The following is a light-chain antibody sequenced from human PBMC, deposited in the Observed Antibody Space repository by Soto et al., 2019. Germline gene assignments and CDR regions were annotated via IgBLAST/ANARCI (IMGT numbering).Light chain of an antibody. CDR2: ANT. CDR1: NSNIGAGYD. J-gene: IGLJ1*01. CDR3: QSYDSGLSGYV. V-gene: IGLV1-40*01. Sequence: QSVLTQPPSVSGAPGQRVTISCTGSNSNIGAGYDVHWYQQLPGTAPKLLIYANTNRPSGVPGRFSGSKSGTSASLAITGLQAEDEADYYCQSYDSGLSGYVFGTGTKVTVL.